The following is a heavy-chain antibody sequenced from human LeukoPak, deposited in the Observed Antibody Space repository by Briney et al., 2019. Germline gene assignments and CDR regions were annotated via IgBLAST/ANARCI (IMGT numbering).Heavy chain of an antibody. CDR1: GFTFDDYA. CDR3: AKIAAAGTSYYYYYYMDV. V-gene: IGHV3-9*01. J-gene: IGHJ6*03. CDR2: ISWNSGSI. Sequence: PGRSLRLSCAASGFTFDDYAMHWVRQAPGKGLEWVSGISWNSGSIGYADSVKGRFTISRDNAKNSLYLQMNSLRAEDTALYYCAKIAAAGTSYYYYYYMDVWGKGTTVTVS. D-gene: IGHD6-13*01.